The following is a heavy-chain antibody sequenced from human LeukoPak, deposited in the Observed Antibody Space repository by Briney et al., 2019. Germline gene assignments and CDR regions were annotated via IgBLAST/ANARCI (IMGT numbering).Heavy chain of an antibody. CDR3: AKGWPIAGDIKDWFAL. V-gene: IGHV3-23*01. J-gene: IGHJ5*02. D-gene: IGHD6-13*01. CDR1: GFTLSSYA. CDR2: ISASDGSA. Sequence: GASLRLSCAASGFTLSSYAMNWVRQAPGKGPEWISAISASDGSAYYANSVKGRFTIARDISKNTLFLQMNSLTADDTAVYYCAKGWPIAGDIKDWFALWGQGTLVTVSS.